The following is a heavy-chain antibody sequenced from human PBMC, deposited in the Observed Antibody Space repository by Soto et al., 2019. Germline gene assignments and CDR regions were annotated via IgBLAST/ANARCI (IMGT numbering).Heavy chain of an antibody. CDR3: ARGPSGSYPDY. D-gene: IGHD1-26*01. CDR2: INAGNGNT. Sequence: ASVEVSCKXSGYTSTSYAMHWVRQAPGQRLEWMGWINAGNGNTKYSQKFQGRVTITRDTSASTAYMELSSLRSEDPAVDYCARGPSGSYPDYWGQGTLVTASS. CDR1: GYTSTSYA. V-gene: IGHV1-3*01. J-gene: IGHJ4*02.